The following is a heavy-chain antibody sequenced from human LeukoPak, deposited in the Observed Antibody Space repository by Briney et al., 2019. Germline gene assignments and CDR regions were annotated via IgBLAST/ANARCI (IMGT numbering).Heavy chain of an antibody. J-gene: IGHJ4*02. CDR3: ARPGYSSSWYFDY. V-gene: IGHV3-23*01. CDR2: ISGSGGST. Sequence: GGSLRLSCAASGFTFSSYAMSWVRQAPGKGLEWVSAISGSGGSTYYADSVKGRFTISRDNSENTLYLQMNSLRAEDTAVYYCARPGYSSSWYFDYWGQGTLVTVSS. CDR1: GFTFSSYA. D-gene: IGHD6-13*01.